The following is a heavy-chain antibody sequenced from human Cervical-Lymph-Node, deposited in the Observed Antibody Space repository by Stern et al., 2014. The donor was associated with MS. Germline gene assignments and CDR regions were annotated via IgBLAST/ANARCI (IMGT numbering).Heavy chain of an antibody. CDR2: INDSGNS. D-gene: IGHD2-15*01. V-gene: IGHV4-31*03. J-gene: IGHJ3*02. CDR1: GGSISSGGYY. CDR3: ARVSEIVVVVQI. Sequence: QVQLQESGPGLVRPSQTLSLTCTVSGGSISSGGYYWTWIRQHPGKGLEWIGFINDSGNSYYNPSLKSRVTIYVDTSQIHFSLELSSVTAADTALYDCARVSEIVVVVQIWGQGTMVTVSA.